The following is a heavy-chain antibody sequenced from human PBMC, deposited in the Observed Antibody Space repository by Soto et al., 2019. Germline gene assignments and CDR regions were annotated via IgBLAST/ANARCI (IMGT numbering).Heavy chain of an antibody. J-gene: IGHJ6*02. CDR2: ISSSSGYI. V-gene: IGHV3-21*01. Sequence: GGSLRLSCAASGFTFSSYSMNWVRQAPGKGLEWVSSISSSSGYIYYADSVKGRFTISRDNAKNSLYLQMNSLRAEDTAVYYCAKTLEGGSSWYTYYYYGMDVWGQGTTVTVSS. D-gene: IGHD6-13*01. CDR1: GFTFSSYS. CDR3: AKTLEGGSSWYTYYYYGMDV.